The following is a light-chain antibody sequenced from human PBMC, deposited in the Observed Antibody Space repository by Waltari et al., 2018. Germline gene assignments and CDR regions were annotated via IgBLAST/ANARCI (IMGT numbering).Light chain of an antibody. Sequence: QSALTQTATVSGSPGQSITISCTGTSSDVGNYNLVSWYQQHPGKAPTLIIYDVKKRPSGVSSRFSGSKSGNTASLTISGLQAADEADYYCCSYAGSAISVFGGGTKLTVL. J-gene: IGLJ3*02. V-gene: IGLV2-23*02. CDR3: CSYAGSAISV. CDR2: DVK. CDR1: SSDVGNYNL.